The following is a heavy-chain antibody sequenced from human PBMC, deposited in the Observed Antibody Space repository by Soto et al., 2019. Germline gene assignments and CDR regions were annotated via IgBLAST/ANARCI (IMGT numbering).Heavy chain of an antibody. D-gene: IGHD6-19*01. Sequence: QVQLVESGGGVVQPGRSLRLSCAASGFTFSIYSMHWVRQAPGKGLEWVAVISYDGSNKYYADSVKGRFTISRDNSKNTLYLQMNSLSADDTAMYYCARDRYSSGCTDYWGKGTLVTVSS. J-gene: IGHJ4*02. CDR2: ISYDGSNK. CDR3: ARDRYSSGCTDY. CDR1: GFTFSIYS. V-gene: IGHV3-30-3*01.